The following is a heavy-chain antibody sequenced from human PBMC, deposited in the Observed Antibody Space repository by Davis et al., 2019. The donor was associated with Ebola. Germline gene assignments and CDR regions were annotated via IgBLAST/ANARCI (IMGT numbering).Heavy chain of an antibody. D-gene: IGHD3-10*01. Sequence: SVKVSCKASGGTFSSYAISWVRQAPGQGLEWMGRIIPILGIANYAQKFQGRVTITADKSTSTAYMELSSLRSEDTAVYYCARAITMVRGVIINYFDYWGQGTLVTVSS. CDR2: IIPILGIA. CDR3: ARAITMVRGVIINYFDY. J-gene: IGHJ4*02. V-gene: IGHV1-69*04. CDR1: GGTFSSYA.